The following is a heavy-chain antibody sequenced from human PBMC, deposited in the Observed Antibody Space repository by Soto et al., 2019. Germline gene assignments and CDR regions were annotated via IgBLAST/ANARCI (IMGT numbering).Heavy chain of an antibody. Sequence: GGSLRLSCEVSGFTFSSHWMHWVRQAPGKGLVWVSYINSDGTTTTHADSVKGRLTISRDNAKNTLYLQMNSLRAEDTAVYYCARDVSYSMDVWGQGTTVTVSS. CDR2: INSDGTTT. CDR3: ARDVSYSMDV. J-gene: IGHJ6*02. CDR1: GFTFSSHW. V-gene: IGHV3-74*01.